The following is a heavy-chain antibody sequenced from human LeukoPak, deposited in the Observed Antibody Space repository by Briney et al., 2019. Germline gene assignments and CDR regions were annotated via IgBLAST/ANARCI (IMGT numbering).Heavy chain of an antibody. Sequence: GGSLRLSCAASGFTLSGHWMHWVRQAPGKGLVWVSRINSDESTTVYADSVKGRFTISRDNAKNTLYLQMNSLTAEDTAVYYCASGYCSSTSCWSPYYYYGMDVWGQGTTVTVSS. CDR3: ASGYCSSTSCWSPYYYYGMDV. J-gene: IGHJ6*02. CDR1: GFTLSGHW. V-gene: IGHV3-74*01. CDR2: INSDESTT. D-gene: IGHD2-2*01.